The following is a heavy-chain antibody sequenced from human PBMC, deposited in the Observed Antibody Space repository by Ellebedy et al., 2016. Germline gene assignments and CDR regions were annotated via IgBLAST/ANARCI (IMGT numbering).Heavy chain of an antibody. Sequence: GESLKISCAASGFTFSDHYMDWVRQAPGKGLEWVGRTRNKANSYTTEYAASVKGRFTISRDDSKNSLYLQMNSLKTEDTAVYYCARDLAGYFDYWGQGTLVTVSS. CDR1: GFTFSDHY. CDR3: ARDLAGYFDY. D-gene: IGHD6-19*01. V-gene: IGHV3-72*01. J-gene: IGHJ4*02. CDR2: TRNKANSYTT.